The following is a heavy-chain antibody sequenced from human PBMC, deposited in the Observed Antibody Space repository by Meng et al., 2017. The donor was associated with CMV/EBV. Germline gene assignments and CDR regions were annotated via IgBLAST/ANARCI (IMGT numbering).Heavy chain of an antibody. CDR1: GYTFTGYY. D-gene: IGHD6-13*01. Sequence: ASVKVSCEASGYTFTGYYMHWVRQAPGQGLEWMGWINPNSGGTNYAQRFQGRVTMTRDTSISTAYMELSRLRSDDTAVYYCARDSAVRYSSSWYPIRYWGQGTLVTVSS. CDR3: ARDSAVRYSSSWYPIRY. CDR2: INPNSGGT. V-gene: IGHV1-2*02. J-gene: IGHJ4*02.